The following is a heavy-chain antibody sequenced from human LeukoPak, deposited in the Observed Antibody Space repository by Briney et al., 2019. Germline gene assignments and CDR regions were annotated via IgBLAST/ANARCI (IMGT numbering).Heavy chain of an antibody. CDR3: ARGPARRGPRKPEFDY. J-gene: IGHJ4*02. V-gene: IGHV3-11*01. CDR2: ISSSGSTI. Sequence: SGGSLRLSCAASGFTFSSYWMSWIRQAPGKGLEWVSYISSSGSTIYYADSVKGRFTISRDNAKNSLYLQMNSLRAEDTAVYYCARGPARRGPRKPEFDYWGQGTLVTVSS. CDR1: GFTFSSYW.